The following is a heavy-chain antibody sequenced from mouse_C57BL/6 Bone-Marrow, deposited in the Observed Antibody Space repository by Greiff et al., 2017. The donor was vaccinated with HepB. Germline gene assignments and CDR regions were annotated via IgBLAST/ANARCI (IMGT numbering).Heavy chain of an antibody. D-gene: IGHD2-5*01. CDR3: AGAYYSNYVYYLDY. J-gene: IGHJ2*01. CDR2: ISDGGSYT. V-gene: IGHV5-4*01. CDR1: GFTFSSYA. Sequence: EVQLVESGGGLVKPGGSLKLSCAASGFTFSSYAMSWVRQTPEKRLEWVATISDGGSYTYYPDNVKGRFTISRDNATNNLYLQMSHLKSEDTAMYYCAGAYYSNYVYYLDYWGQGTTLTVSS.